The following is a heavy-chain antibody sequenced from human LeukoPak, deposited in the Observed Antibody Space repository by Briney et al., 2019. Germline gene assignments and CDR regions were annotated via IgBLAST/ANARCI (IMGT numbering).Heavy chain of an antibody. V-gene: IGHV3-33*01. D-gene: IGHD1-14*01. CDR1: GFIFSNYG. Sequence: GGSLRLSCEASGFIFSNYGMHWFRQTPGKGLEWVAVIAYDGSRAFYADSVKGRFTISRDNSKNTMSVQMDDLRAEDTAVYYCTRYNNDHFDYWGQGTLVTVSS. J-gene: IGHJ4*02. CDR2: IAYDGSRA. CDR3: TRYNNDHFDY.